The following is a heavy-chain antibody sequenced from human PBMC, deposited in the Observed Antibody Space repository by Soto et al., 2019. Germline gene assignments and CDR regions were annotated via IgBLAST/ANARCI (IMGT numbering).Heavy chain of an antibody. V-gene: IGHV5-51*01. D-gene: IGHD1-7*01. Sequence: PGESLKISCQGSGYSFGAYWIGWLRQMPGKGLEWMGIIFPGDSDTRYRPSFQGQVTISVDKSINTAYLQWISLKTSDTAMYFCARGGIIGTPLDYWAKGTQVTVPS. CDR2: IFPGDSDT. J-gene: IGHJ4*02. CDR3: ARGGIIGTPLDY. CDR1: GYSFGAYW.